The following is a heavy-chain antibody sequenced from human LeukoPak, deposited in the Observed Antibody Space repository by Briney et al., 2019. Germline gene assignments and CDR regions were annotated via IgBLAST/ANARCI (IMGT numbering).Heavy chain of an antibody. D-gene: IGHD6-6*01. CDR1: GYTFTNYD. V-gene: IGHV1-8*01. J-gene: IGHJ6*03. CDR3: ARGGSSSYQVAYYYYYMDV. CDR2: MNPYTGNT. Sequence: GASVKVSCKTSGYTFTNYDINWVRQAPGQGLEWMGWMNPYTGNTGYAQKFQGRVTMIRNSSISTAYMELSSLRSGDTAVYYCARGGSSSYQVAYYYYYMDVWGKGTTVTVSS.